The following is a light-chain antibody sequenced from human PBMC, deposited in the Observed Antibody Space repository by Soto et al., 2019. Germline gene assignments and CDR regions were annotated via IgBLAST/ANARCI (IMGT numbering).Light chain of an antibody. CDR2: WAS. J-gene: IGKJ3*01. CDR1: QSVLYSSNNKNY. V-gene: IGKV4-1*01. Sequence: DIVMTQSPDSVAVSLGERATINCKSGQSVLYSSNNKNYLAWYQQKPGQPPKLLIYWASTRESGVPDRFSGSGSGTDFTLTISSLQAEDVAVYYCQQYYSTPPSFGPGTKVVIK. CDR3: QQYYSTPPS.